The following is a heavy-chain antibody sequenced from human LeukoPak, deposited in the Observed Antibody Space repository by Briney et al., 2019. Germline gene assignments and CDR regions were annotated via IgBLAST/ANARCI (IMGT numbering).Heavy chain of an antibody. J-gene: IGHJ4*02. CDR1: GFTFSSYA. CDR2: ISGSGGST. V-gene: IGHV3-23*01. CDR3: AREGVRTVDFAF. D-gene: IGHD2-8*02. Sequence: GGSLRLSCAASGFTFSSYAMSWVRQAPGKGLEWVSAISGSGGSTYYADSVKGRFTISGDNAMNTLHLQMNSLRAEDTAVYYCAREGVRTVDFAFWGQGALVTVSS.